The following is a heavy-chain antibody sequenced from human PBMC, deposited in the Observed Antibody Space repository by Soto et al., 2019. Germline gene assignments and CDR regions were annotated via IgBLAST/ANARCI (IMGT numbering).Heavy chain of an antibody. D-gene: IGHD1-26*01. CDR1: GGTFSSYA. J-gene: IGHJ6*02. Sequence: QVQLVQSGAEVKKPGSSVKVSCKASGGTFSSYAISWVRQAPGQGLEWMGGIIPIFGTANYAQKFQGRVTITADESTSTAYMVLSSLRSEDTAVYYCAREHFRYSGSQGYYYYGMDVWGQGTTVTVSS. CDR3: AREHFRYSGSQGYYYYGMDV. V-gene: IGHV1-69*01. CDR2: IIPIFGTA.